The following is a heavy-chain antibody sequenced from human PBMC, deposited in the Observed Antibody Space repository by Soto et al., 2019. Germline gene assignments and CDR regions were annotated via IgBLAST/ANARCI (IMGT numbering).Heavy chain of an antibody. CDR1: GGSFSGYY. CDR3: ARDAYYDYIWGSYLPITTGYWYFDL. D-gene: IGHD3-16*02. CDR2: INHSGST. Sequence: QVQLQQRGAGLLKPSETLSLTCAVYGGSFSGYYWSWIRQPPGKGLEWIGEINHSGSTNYNPSLKSRVTISVDTSKNQFSLKLSSVTAADTAVYYCARDAYYDYIWGSYLPITTGYWYFDLWGRGTLVTVSS. V-gene: IGHV4-34*01. J-gene: IGHJ2*01.